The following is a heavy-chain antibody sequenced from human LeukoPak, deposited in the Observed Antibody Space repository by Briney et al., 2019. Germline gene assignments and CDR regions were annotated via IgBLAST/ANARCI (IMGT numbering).Heavy chain of an antibody. Sequence: SLRLSCAASGFTFDDYAMHWVRQAPGKGLEWVSGISWNSGSIGYADSVKGRFTISRDNAKNSLYLQMNSLRAEDTALYYCAKVRRPYCSSTSCYLGLGAFDIWGQGTMVTVSS. CDR1: GFTFDDYA. CDR3: AKVRRPYCSSTSCYLGLGAFDI. J-gene: IGHJ3*02. V-gene: IGHV3-9*01. CDR2: ISWNSGSI. D-gene: IGHD2-2*01.